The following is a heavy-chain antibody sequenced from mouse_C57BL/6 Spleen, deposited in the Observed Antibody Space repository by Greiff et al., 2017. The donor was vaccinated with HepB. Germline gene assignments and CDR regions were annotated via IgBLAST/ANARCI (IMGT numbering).Heavy chain of an antibody. V-gene: IGHV1-22*01. CDR3: ARGARTGTLFDY. D-gene: IGHD4-1*01. CDR1: GYTFTDYN. CDR2: INPNNGGT. J-gene: IGHJ2*01. Sequence: EVKLMESGPELVKPGASVKMSCKASGYTFTDYNMHWVKQSHGKSLEWIGYINPNNGGTSYNQKFKGKATLTVNKSSSTAYMELRSLTSEDSAVYYCARGARTGTLFDYWGQGTTLTVSS.